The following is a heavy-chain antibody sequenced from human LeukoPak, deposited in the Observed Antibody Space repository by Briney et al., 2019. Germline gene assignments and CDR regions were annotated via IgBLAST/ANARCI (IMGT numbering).Heavy chain of an antibody. J-gene: IGHJ5*02. D-gene: IGHD3-3*01. Sequence: PSETLSLTCTVSGGSISSYYWSWIRQPPGKGLEWIGYIYYSGSTNYNPSLKSRVTISVDTSKNQFSLKLSSVTAADTAVYYCARGSEFWSGRTHWFDPWGQGTLVTVSS. CDR1: GGSISSYY. CDR3: ARGSEFWSGRTHWFDP. V-gene: IGHV4-59*01. CDR2: IYYSGST.